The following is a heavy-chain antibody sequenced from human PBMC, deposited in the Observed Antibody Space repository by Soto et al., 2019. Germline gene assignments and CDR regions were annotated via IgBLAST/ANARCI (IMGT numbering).Heavy chain of an antibody. J-gene: IGHJ4*02. CDR2: ISSGRPDI. CDR1: GFSFHTYN. CDR3: ARDHLGIAAGDFDL. Sequence: NPWGSLRLSCAASGFSFHTYNMNFFRHSPGKGLEWVSSISSGRPDIFYADSVRGRFTISRDDAKKSLFLQMNSLRADDTAVYYCARDHLGIAAGDFDLWGQGTLVTVSS. D-gene: IGHD6-19*01. V-gene: IGHV3-21*01.